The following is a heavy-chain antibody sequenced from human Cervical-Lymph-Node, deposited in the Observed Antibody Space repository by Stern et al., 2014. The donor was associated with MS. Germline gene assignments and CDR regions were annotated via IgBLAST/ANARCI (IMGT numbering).Heavy chain of an antibody. D-gene: IGHD2-15*01. CDR2: LYWDDDK. CDR3: AHSRAKYCRGGTCYSSLFDY. Sequence: QVTLKESGPTLVKPTQTVTLTCTLSGFSVTTAGVGVGWIRQPPGKALEWLALLYWDDDKLYSPSLKNRLTIAKDTSKNQVVLIMTDVDPVDTATYYCAHSRAKYCRGGTCYSSLFDYWGQGTLVTVSS. CDR1: GFSVTTAGVG. V-gene: IGHV2-5*02. J-gene: IGHJ4*02.